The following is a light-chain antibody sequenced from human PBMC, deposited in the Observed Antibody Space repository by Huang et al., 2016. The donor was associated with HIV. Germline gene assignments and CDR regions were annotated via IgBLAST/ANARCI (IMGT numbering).Light chain of an antibody. Sequence: EIVLTQSPATLSLSPGERATLSCRASQSISSYLAWYQQKPGQAPRLLIYDASNRATCVPARFSGSGSGTDFTLTISSLEPEEFAVYYCQQRSNWPPEGTFGQGTKVEIK. CDR2: DAS. CDR3: QQRSNWPPEGT. V-gene: IGKV3-11*01. J-gene: IGKJ1*01. CDR1: QSISSY.